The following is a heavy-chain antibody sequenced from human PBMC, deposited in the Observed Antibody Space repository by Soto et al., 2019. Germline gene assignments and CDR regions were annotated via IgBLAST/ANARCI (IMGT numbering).Heavy chain of an antibody. D-gene: IGHD6-13*01. CDR1: GFTFSSYS. Sequence: GGSLRLSCAASGFTFSSYSMNWVRQAPGKGLEWVSSISSSSSYIYYAASVKGRFTISKDNAKNSLYLKMNSLRAEDTAVYYWASHTGYSSSWYYYYYGMDVWGQGTTVTVSS. CDR3: ASHTGYSSSWYYYYYGMDV. V-gene: IGHV3-21*01. J-gene: IGHJ6*02. CDR2: ISSSSSYI.